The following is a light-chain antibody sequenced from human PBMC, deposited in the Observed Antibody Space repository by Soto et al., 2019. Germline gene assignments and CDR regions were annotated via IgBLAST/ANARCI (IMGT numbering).Light chain of an antibody. CDR2: KAS. J-gene: IGKJ1*01. CDR3: QQYNSYSLT. CDR1: QSINGW. Sequence: DIQMTQSPSTLSASVGDRVTITCRASQSINGWLAWYQQKPGEAPSVLIYKASSLESGVPSRFSGSGSGTEFTLTISSLQPDDSATYYCQQYNSYSLTFGQGTKVDIK. V-gene: IGKV1-5*03.